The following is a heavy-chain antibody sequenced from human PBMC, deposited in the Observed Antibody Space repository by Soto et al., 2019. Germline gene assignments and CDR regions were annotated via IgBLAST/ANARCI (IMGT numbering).Heavy chain of an antibody. J-gene: IGHJ6*02. CDR3: EAVTTLRYYYYYGMDV. D-gene: IGHD4-17*01. CDR1: GFTFSDYY. CDR2: ISSSGTTI. Sequence: QVPLVESGGGLVKPGGSLRLSCAASGFTFSDYYMNWIRQAPGKGLEWISYISSSGTTIYYADSVRGRFTISRDNAKNSLYLQMNNLRAEDTAVYYCEAVTTLRYYYYYGMDVWGQGTTVTVSS. V-gene: IGHV3-11*01.